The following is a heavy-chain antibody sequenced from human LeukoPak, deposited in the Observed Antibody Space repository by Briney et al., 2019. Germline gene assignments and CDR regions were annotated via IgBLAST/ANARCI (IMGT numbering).Heavy chain of an antibody. CDR2: IYYSGST. D-gene: IGHD4-17*01. J-gene: IGHJ3*02. V-gene: IGHV4-59*01. CDR3: ATERSGGYGDYVAPNAFDI. Sequence: SETLSLTCTVSGGSISSYYWSWIRQPPGKGLEWIGYIYYSGSTNYNPSLKSRVTISVDTSKNQFSLKLSSVTAADTAVYYCATERSGGYGDYVAPNAFDIWGQGTMVTVSS. CDR1: GGSISSYY.